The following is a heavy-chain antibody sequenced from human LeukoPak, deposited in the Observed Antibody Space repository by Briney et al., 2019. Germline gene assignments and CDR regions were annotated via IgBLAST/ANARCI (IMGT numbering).Heavy chain of an antibody. CDR3: ARGREVATVTTSLGDY. CDR2: INPNSGGT. D-gene: IGHD4-17*01. CDR1: GYTFTGYY. V-gene: IGHV1-2*02. J-gene: IGHJ4*02. Sequence: ASVKVSCKASGYTFTGYYMHWVRQAPGQGLEWMGWINPNSGGTNYAQNFQGRVTMTRDTSISTACMELSRLSSDDTALYYCARGREVATVTTSLGDYWGQGTLVTVSS.